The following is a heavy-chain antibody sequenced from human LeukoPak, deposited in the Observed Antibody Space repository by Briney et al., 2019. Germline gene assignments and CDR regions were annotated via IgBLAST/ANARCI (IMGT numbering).Heavy chain of an antibody. J-gene: IGHJ5*02. CDR2: IYTSGST. V-gene: IGHV4-4*07. CDR3: ARDYDFWSGYPARTWWFDP. CDR1: GGSISSYY. Sequence: SETLSLTCTVSGGSISSYYWSWIRQPAGKGLEWIGRIYTSGSTNYNPSLKSRVTMSVDTSKNQFSLKLSSVTAADSAVYYCARDYDFWSGYPARTWWFDPWGQGTLVTVSS. D-gene: IGHD3-3*01.